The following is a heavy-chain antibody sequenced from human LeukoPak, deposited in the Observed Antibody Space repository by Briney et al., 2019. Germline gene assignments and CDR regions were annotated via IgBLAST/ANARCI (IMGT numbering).Heavy chain of an antibody. J-gene: IGHJ4*02. CDR1: GGSISSYY. V-gene: IGHV4-59*08. CDR3: ARSNGYSKFDH. Sequence: SETLSLTCTVSGGSISSYYWSWVRQPPGKGLEWIGHMYNSGSTNYNPSLKRRVTISVDTSKNHFSLNLSSVTATDTAVYYCARSNGYSKFDHWGQGTLVTVSA. D-gene: IGHD3-22*01. CDR2: MYNSGST.